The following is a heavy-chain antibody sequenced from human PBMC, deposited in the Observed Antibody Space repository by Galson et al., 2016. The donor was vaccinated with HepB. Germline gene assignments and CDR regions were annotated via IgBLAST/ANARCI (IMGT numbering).Heavy chain of an antibody. Sequence: SLRLSCAAPGFTFSSYEMNWVRQAPGKGLEWLSYISSSGSTIYYADSVKGRFTISRDIAKNSLYLQMSSLRAEDTAVYYCARGQTPGYSSGWYHYGMDVWGTGATVTVSS. CDR3: ARGQTPGYSSGWYHYGMDV. V-gene: IGHV3-48*03. J-gene: IGHJ6*04. D-gene: IGHD6-25*01. CDR2: ISSSGSTI. CDR1: GFTFSSYE.